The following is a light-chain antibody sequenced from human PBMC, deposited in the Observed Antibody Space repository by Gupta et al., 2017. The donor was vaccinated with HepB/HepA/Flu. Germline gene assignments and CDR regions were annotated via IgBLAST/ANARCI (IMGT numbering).Light chain of an antibody. Sequence: QSALTQPASVSGSPGQSITLSCSGSSSDVGSYNLVSWYQQHPGKAPKLMISEVSKRPSGVSNRFSGSKSGNTASLTISGLQAEDEANYYCSSYAGSNILIFGGGTKLTVL. CDR1: SSDVGSYNL. J-gene: IGLJ2*01. V-gene: IGLV2-23*02. CDR2: EVS. CDR3: SSYAGSNILI.